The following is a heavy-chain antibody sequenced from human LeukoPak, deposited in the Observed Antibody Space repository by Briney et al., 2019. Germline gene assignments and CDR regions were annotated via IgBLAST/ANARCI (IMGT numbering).Heavy chain of an antibody. V-gene: IGHV3-21*01. D-gene: IGHD6-13*01. CDR2: ISSSSSYI. Sequence: GGSLRLSCAASGFTFSSYSMNWVRQATGKGLEWVSSISSSSSYIYYADSVKGRFTISRDNAKNSLYLQMNSLRAEDTAVYYCARSELGRRDYFDYWGQGTLVTVSS. CDR1: GFTFSSYS. J-gene: IGHJ4*02. CDR3: ARSELGRRDYFDY.